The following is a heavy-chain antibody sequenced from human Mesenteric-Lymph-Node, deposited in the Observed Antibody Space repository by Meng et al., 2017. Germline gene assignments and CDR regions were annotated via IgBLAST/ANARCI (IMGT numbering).Heavy chain of an antibody. CDR3: AMGMPQYCPGGNCYSGLGY. J-gene: IGHJ4*02. D-gene: IGHD2-15*01. Sequence: SETLSLTCTVSGGSIMNYYWSWIRQPPGKGLEWIGCFYFGGSTNYNPSLESRVTISEDTSKNQFSLKLTSVTAADTAVYYCAMGMPQYCPGGNCYSGLGYWGQGTLVTVSS. V-gene: IGHV4-59*12. CDR1: GGSIMNYY. CDR2: FYFGGST.